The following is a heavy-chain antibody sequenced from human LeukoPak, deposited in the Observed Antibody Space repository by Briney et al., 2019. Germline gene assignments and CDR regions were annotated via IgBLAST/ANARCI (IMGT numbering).Heavy chain of an antibody. Sequence: GGSLRLSCAASGFSFSAYWMTWVRQAPGTGLEWVANINPAGSETYYVDPVKGRFSISRDNAKNLVYLQMNSLRAEDTAVYHCARFGYVAAVDVWGQGTLVTVSS. V-gene: IGHV3-7*01. CDR3: ARFGYVAAVDV. CDR1: GFSFSAYW. J-gene: IGHJ4*02. CDR2: INPAGSET. D-gene: IGHD2-15*01.